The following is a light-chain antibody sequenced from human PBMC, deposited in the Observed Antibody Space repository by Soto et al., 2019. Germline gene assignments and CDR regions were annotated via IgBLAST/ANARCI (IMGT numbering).Light chain of an antibody. Sequence: QSALTQPASVSGSPGQSITISCTGTSSGIRDYNYVSWYQQLPGNAPKLIMYEVSNRPSGISNRFSGSKSGNTASLTISGLQAEDEAYYYCSAKSPDFFGTGTKVTVL. CDR2: EVS. J-gene: IGLJ1*01. CDR3: SAKSPDF. CDR1: SSGIRDYNY. V-gene: IGLV2-14*01.